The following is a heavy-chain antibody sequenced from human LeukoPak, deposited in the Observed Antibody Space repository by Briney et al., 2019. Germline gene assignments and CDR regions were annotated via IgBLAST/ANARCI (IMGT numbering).Heavy chain of an antibody. Sequence: PSETLSLTCTVSGGSISSYYWSWIRQPPGKGLEWIGYIYYSGSTNYNPSLKSRVTISVDTSKNQFSLKLSSVTAADTAVYYCARVLGGGSYYFDYWGQGTLVTVSS. CDR2: IYYSGST. D-gene: IGHD2-15*01. J-gene: IGHJ4*02. V-gene: IGHV4-59*01. CDR3: ARVLGGGSYYFDY. CDR1: GGSISSYY.